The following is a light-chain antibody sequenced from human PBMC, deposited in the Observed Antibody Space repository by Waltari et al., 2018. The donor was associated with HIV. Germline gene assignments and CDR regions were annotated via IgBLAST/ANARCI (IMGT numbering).Light chain of an antibody. CDR1: QSISSY. CDR2: AAS. Sequence: DIQMTQSPSSLSASVGDRVTITCRASQSISSYLNWYQQKPGIAPKLLFYAASSLQSGVPSRFSGSGSGTDFTLTISSLQPEDFAIYYCQQSYSSWTFGQGTKVEIK. J-gene: IGKJ1*01. V-gene: IGKV1-39*01. CDR3: QQSYSSWT.